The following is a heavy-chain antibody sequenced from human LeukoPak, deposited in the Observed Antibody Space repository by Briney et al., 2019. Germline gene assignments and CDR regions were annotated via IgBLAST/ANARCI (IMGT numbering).Heavy chain of an antibody. CDR1: GYTFTAYY. Sequence: ASVKASCKPSGYTFTAYYMHWVRQAPGHGLEWMGWINSNSGGTNDAQKFQGRVTMTRDTSISAAYMELSSLRSDDTAVYYCARDSSWYWGQGTLVTVSS. V-gene: IGHV1-2*02. J-gene: IGHJ4*02. CDR2: INSNSGGT. CDR3: ARDSSWY.